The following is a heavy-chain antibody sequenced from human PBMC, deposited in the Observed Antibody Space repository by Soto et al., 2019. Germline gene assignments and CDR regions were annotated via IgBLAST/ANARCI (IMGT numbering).Heavy chain of an antibody. J-gene: IGHJ5*02. CDR3: ARVGRPQHLLTGFDN. Sequence: GGSLRLSCVTSGFTFSDYAMHWVRQAPGKRLEWVAVIRPDGSNRYYADSVKGRFTISRDISKNTLYLQMSSLRADDTAVYFCARVGRPQHLLTGFDNWGQGTLVTVSS. D-gene: IGHD3-16*01. CDR1: GFTFSDYA. V-gene: IGHV3-33*01. CDR2: IRPDGSNR.